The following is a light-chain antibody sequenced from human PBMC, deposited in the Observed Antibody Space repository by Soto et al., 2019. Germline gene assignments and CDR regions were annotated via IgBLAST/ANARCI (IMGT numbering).Light chain of an antibody. V-gene: IGKV3-20*01. CDR3: HQYAWSPLT. CDR2: DAS. Sequence: IVLTQSPGTLSLSPGERAILSCRASQSVPKSYLAWYQQRPGQAPRLLIYDASNRATGIPDRFSGSEFGTDFTLTISRLEPEDFAVYYCHQYAWSPLTFGQGTRLEIK. J-gene: IGKJ5*01. CDR1: QSVPKSY.